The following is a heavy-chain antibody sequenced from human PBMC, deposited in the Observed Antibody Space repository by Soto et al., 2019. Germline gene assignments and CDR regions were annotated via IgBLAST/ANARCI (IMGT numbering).Heavy chain of an antibody. CDR1: GFSFISYW. CDR3: ARDNSHCGDFDY. CDR2: IYPLDSKT. D-gene: IGHD4-17*01. Sequence: PGESLKISCKASGFSFISYWIGWVRQMPGKGLEWMGIIYPLDSKTKYSPSFQGQVTISADKSITTAYVQWSSLQASDTAIYYCARDNSHCGDFDYWGQGTLVTVSS. V-gene: IGHV5-51*01. J-gene: IGHJ4*02.